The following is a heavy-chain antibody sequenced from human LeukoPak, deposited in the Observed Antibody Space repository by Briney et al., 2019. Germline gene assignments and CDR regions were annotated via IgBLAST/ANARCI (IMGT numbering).Heavy chain of an antibody. CDR1: GFTFSSYA. CDR2: IRYDGSNK. D-gene: IGHD2-2*01. V-gene: IGHV3-30*02. Sequence: GGSLRLSCAASGFTFSSYAMSWVRQAPGKGLEWVAFIRYDGSNKYYADSVKGRFTISRDNSKNTLYLQMNSLRAEDTAVYYCAKDLRMYQLPQEYYFDYWGQGTLVTVSS. CDR3: AKDLRMYQLPQEYYFDY. J-gene: IGHJ4*02.